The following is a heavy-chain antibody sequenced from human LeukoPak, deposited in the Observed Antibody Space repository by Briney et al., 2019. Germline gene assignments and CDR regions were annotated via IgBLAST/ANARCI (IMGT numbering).Heavy chain of an antibody. CDR3: ARLSTSPHHFP. CDR2: INPNSGDT. V-gene: IGHV1-2*06. Sequence: ASVKVSCKASGYTFTGYYLHWVRQAPGQGPEWMGRINPNSGDTYYTQDFQGRITMTRDTSLSTAYLELSTLRSNDTAVYYCARLSTSPHHFPWGQGTLVTVSS. D-gene: IGHD5/OR15-5a*01. J-gene: IGHJ5*02. CDR1: GYTFTGYY.